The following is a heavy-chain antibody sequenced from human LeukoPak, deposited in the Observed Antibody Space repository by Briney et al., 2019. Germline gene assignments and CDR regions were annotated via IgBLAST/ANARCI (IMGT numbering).Heavy chain of an antibody. D-gene: IGHD6-13*01. Sequence: ASVKVSCKASGYTFTGYYMHWVRQAPGQGLEWMGWISAYNGNTNYAQKFQGRVTMTTDTSTNTAHMELRSLRSDDTAVYYCARGYGGAAAVINFDYWGQGTLVTVSS. V-gene: IGHV1-18*01. CDR3: ARGYGGAAAVINFDY. J-gene: IGHJ4*02. CDR2: ISAYNGNT. CDR1: GYTFTGYY.